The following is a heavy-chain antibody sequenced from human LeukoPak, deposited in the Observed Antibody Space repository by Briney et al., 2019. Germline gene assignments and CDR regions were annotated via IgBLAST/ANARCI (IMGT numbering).Heavy chain of an antibody. V-gene: IGHV3-15*01. CDR1: GCTFSNAW. J-gene: IGHJ4*02. CDR2: IKSKTDGGTT. CDR3: TTPYYDILTGYFRSPFDY. Sequence: GGSLRLSCAASGCTFSNAWMSWVRQAPGKGLEWVGRIKSKTDGGTTDYAAPVKGRFTISRDDSKNTLSLQMNSLKTEDTAVYYCTTPYYDILTGYFRSPFDYWGQGTLVTVSS. D-gene: IGHD3-9*01.